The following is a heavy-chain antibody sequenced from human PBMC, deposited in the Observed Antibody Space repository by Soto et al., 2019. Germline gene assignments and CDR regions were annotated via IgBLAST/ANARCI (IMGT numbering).Heavy chain of an antibody. D-gene: IGHD3-3*01. CDR2: ISAHNDKT. Sequence: GASVKVSCKASGGTFRNYPINWVRQAPGQGLEWMGRISAHNDKTNYAQKLQGRVTMTTDTSTSTAYMELRSLRSDDTAVYYCARGEWFLLSPFDNWGQGTLVTVSS. V-gene: IGHV1-18*01. CDR1: GGTFRNYP. CDR3: ARGEWFLLSPFDN. J-gene: IGHJ4*02.